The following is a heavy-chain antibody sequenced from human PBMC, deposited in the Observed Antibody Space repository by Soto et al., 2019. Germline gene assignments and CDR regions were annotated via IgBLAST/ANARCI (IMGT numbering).Heavy chain of an antibody. V-gene: IGHV1-8*01. CDR3: ARGYSGYDYYYGMDV. J-gene: IGHJ6*02. CDR1: GYTFTSYD. Sequence: ASVKVSCKASGYTFTSYDINWVRQATGQGLEWMGWMNPNSGNTGYAQKFQGRVTMTRNTSISTAYMELSSLRSEDTTVYYCARGYSGYDYYYGMDVWGQGTTVTVSS. D-gene: IGHD1-26*01. CDR2: MNPNSGNT.